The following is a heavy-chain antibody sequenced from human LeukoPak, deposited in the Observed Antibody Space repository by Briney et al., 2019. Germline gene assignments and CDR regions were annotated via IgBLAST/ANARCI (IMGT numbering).Heavy chain of an antibody. D-gene: IGHD1-26*01. CDR2: ISGSGGST. J-gene: IGHJ6*02. CDR3: ARNSGSYGMDV. CDR1: GFTFSSYA. V-gene: IGHV3-23*01. Sequence: GGSLRLSCAASGFTFSSYAMSLVRQAPGKGLEWVSAISGSGGSTYYADSVKGRFTISRDNSENTLYLQMNSLRAEDTAVYYCARNSGSYGMDVWGQGTTVTVSS.